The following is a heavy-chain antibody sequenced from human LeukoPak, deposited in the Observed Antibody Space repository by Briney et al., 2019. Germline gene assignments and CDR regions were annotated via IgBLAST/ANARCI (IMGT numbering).Heavy chain of an antibody. CDR3: ARDAQSGAFSDFDY. V-gene: IGHV3-30-3*01. D-gene: IGHD1-26*01. CDR2: ITHNGGTQ. J-gene: IGHJ4*02. CDR1: GFTFGNYA. Sequence: GGSLRLSCEASGFTFGNYAIHWVRQVPGKGLEWVAIITHNGGTQYYADSVKGRFTISRDNSQSTVFLQMNSLRPEDTAVYYCARDAQSGAFSDFDYWGQGTLVTVSS.